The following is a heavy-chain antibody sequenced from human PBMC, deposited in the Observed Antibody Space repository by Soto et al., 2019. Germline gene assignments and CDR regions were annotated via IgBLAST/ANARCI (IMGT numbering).Heavy chain of an antibody. CDR3: AKDGEGPVLPFYYYYYGMDV. Sequence: QVQLVESGGGVVQPGRSLRLSCAASGFTFSSYGMHWVRQAPGKGLEWVAVISYDGSNKYYADSVKGRFTISRDNSKNTLYLQMNSLRAEDTAVYYCAKDGEGPVLPFYYYYYGMDVW. CDR1: GFTFSSYG. J-gene: IGHJ6*01. V-gene: IGHV3-30*18. D-gene: IGHD3-3*01. CDR2: ISYDGSNK.